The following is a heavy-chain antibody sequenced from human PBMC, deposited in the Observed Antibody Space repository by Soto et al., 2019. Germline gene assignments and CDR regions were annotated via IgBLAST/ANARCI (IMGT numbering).Heavy chain of an antibody. V-gene: IGHV4-31*03. CDR2: IDYTGST. Sequence: QVQLQESGPGLVKPSQTLSLTCTVSGVSISSGRYYWSWIRQHPGKGLEWIAYIDYTGSTYYNPCLKSRLIISIDTSKNQFSVKMSYVTASDTAVYYCARDGPYATTGYEYFQPWGQGTLVTVSS. J-gene: IGHJ1*01. CDR1: GVSISSGRYY. CDR3: ARDGPYATTGYEYFQP. D-gene: IGHD3-22*01.